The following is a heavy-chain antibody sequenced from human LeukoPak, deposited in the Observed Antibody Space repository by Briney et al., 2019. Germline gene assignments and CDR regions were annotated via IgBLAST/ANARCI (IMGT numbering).Heavy chain of an antibody. D-gene: IGHD3-16*01. CDR1: GFTFSNYA. CDR3: ARDFGSSFGYFDY. CDR2: ITKSGRDT. V-gene: IGHV3-23*01. Sequence: PGGSLRLSCVTSGFTFSNYAMSWVRQAPGKGLEWVLDITKSGRDTFYADSVKGRFTISRDNSKNTLYLQMNSLRAEDTAVYYCARDFGSSFGYFDYWGQGTLVTVSS. J-gene: IGHJ4*02.